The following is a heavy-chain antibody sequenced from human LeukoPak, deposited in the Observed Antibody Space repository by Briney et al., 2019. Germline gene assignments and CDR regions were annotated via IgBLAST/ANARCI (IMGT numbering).Heavy chain of an antibody. CDR3: ARGSYYGSGNQNWFDP. CDR1: GYTFTSYD. V-gene: IGHV1-8*01. CDR2: MNPNSGNT. Sequence: ASVKVSCKASGYTFTSYDINWVRQATGQGLEWMGWMNPNSGNTGYAQKFQGRVTMTRNTSISTAYMELSSLRSEDTAVYYCARGSYYGSGNQNWFDPWGQRTLVTVSS. J-gene: IGHJ5*02. D-gene: IGHD3-10*01.